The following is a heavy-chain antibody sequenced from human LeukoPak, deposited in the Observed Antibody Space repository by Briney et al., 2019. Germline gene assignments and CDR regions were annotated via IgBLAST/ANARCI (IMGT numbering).Heavy chain of an antibody. V-gene: IGHV3-48*03. D-gene: IGHD6-13*01. Sequence: GGSLRLSCAASGFTFSSYEMNWVRQAPGKGLEWVSYISSSGGTIYYADSVQGRFTISRDKATNSLYLQMNSLRAEDTAVYDCARDRPYSSSWYYWGQGTLVTVSS. CDR1: GFTFSSYE. J-gene: IGHJ4*02. CDR3: ARDRPYSSSWYY. CDR2: ISSSGGTI.